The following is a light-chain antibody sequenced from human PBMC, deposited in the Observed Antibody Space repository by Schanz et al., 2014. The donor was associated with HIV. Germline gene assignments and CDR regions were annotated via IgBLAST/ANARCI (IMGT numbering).Light chain of an antibody. CDR3: ETWDSNTHKV. V-gene: IGLV4-60*03. CDR1: SGHSSYA. J-gene: IGLJ3*02. Sequence: QPVLTQSPSASASLGASVKLTCTLSSGHSSYAIAWHQQQPEKGPRYLMKLEGSGSYNKGSGVPDRFSGSSSGADRYLTISNLQSEDEADYYCETWDSNTHKVFGGGTKLTVL. CDR2: LEGSGSY.